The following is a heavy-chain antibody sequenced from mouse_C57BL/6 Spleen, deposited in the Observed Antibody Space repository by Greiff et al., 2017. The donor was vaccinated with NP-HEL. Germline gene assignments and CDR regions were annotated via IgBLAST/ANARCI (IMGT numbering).Heavy chain of an antibody. CDR2: ISYDGSN. CDR3: ARGLPEFAY. V-gene: IGHV3-6*01. Sequence: EVKLMESGPGLVKPSQSLSLTCSVTGYSITSGYYWNWIRQFPGNKLEWMGYISYDGSNNYNPSLKNRISITRDTSKNQFFLKLNSVTTEDTATYYCARGLPEFAYWGQGTLVTVSA. D-gene: IGHD5-5*01. CDR1: GYSITSGYY. J-gene: IGHJ3*01.